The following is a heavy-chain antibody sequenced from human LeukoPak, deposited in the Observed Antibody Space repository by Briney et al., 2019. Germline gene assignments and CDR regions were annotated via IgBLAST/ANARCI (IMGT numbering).Heavy chain of an antibody. CDR1: GGSISRSSYY. CDR2: TYYSGST. V-gene: IGHV4-39*01. CDR3: ARPRGDLWSGYDY. Sequence: PSETLSLTCSVSGGSISRSSYYWTWIRQSPGRGLEWFGNTYYSGSTLYNPSLKSRVTISVDTSKNQFSLRLTSVTAADTAVYYCARPRGDLWSGYDYWGQGVLVTVSP. J-gene: IGHJ4*02. D-gene: IGHD3-3*01.